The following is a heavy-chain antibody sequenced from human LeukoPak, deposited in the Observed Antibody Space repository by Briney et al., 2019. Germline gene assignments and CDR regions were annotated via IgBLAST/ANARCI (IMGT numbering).Heavy chain of an antibody. CDR1: GFAVSSNY. CDR3: ARDRPDCSGGSCYFRFAFDI. V-gene: IGHV3-53*01. CDR2: IYSGGST. J-gene: IGHJ3*02. Sequence: GGSLRLSCAASGFAVSSNYMSWVRQAPGKGLEWVSVIYSGGSTYYADSVKGRFTISRDNSKNTLYLQMNSLRAEDTAVYYCARDRPDCSGGSCYFRFAFDIWGQGTMVTVSS. D-gene: IGHD2-15*01.